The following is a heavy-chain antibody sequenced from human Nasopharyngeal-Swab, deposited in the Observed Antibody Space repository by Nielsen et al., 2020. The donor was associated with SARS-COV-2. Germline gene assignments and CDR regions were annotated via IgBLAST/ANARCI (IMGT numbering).Heavy chain of an antibody. CDR3: ARAVEMAAILDY. D-gene: IGHD5-24*01. V-gene: IGHV4-39*07. CDR2: IYYSGST. J-gene: IGHJ4*02. CDR1: GDSISGSSYF. Sequence: GSLRLSCTVSGDSISGSSYFWVSIRQPPGKGLGWIGRIYYSGSTYYNPSLKSRVTLSIDTSKNQFSLKLSSVTAADTAVYYCARAVEMAAILDYWGQGTLVTVSS.